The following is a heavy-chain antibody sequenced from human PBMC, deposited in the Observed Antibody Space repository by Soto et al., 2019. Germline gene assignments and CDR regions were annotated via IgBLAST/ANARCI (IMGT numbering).Heavy chain of an antibody. V-gene: IGHV1-58*02. D-gene: IGHD6-13*01. Sequence: ASVKVSCKASGFTFTSSAMQWVRQARGQRLEWIGWIVVGSGNTNYAQKFQERVTITRDMSTSTAYMELSSLRSEDTAVYYCAVVAAAGVYYGMDVWGQGTTVTVSS. CDR3: AVVAAAGVYYGMDV. J-gene: IGHJ6*02. CDR2: IVVGSGNT. CDR1: GFTFTSSA.